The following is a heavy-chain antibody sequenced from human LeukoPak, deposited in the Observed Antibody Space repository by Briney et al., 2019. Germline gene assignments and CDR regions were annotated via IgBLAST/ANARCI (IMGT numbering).Heavy chain of an antibody. CDR3: ARDLVGATSGNWFDP. V-gene: IGHV3-21*05. J-gene: IGHJ5*02. CDR1: GFTFSPYS. D-gene: IGHD1-26*01. Sequence: GGSLRLSCAASGFTFSPYSMNWVRQTPGKGLEWIAYISGDSNNIYYADSVKGRFTISRDNAKNSLYLQMNSLRAEDTAVYYCARDLVGATSGNWFDPWGQGTLVTVSS. CDR2: ISGDSNNI.